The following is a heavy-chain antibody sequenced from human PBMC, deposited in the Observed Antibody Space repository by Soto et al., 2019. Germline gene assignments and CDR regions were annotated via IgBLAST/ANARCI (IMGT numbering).Heavy chain of an antibody. J-gene: IGHJ3*02. CDR3: AKGVSTSWLRDGFDI. V-gene: IGHV3-9*01. CDR1: GFSFNNYA. Sequence: EVELVESGGGLVQPGRSLRLSCAASGFSFNNYAMHWVRQVPGKGLEWVSGISSNSGSVGYAESVKGRFTIFRDNGKNSLYLEMNSLTVEDSALYYCAKGVSTSWLRDGFDIWGQGTMVTASS. CDR2: ISSNSGSV. D-gene: IGHD2-2*01.